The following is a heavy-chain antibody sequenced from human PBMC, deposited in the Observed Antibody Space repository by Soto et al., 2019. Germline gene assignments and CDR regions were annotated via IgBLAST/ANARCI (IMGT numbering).Heavy chain of an antibody. Sequence: PSETLSLTCVVSGESFSGYYWSWIRQTPGMGLEWIGEVDHRGSTTYNPPLKNRASISIDSSKNLFSLELTSVTAADTALYFCARYEYGNSLYGVDVWGQGTRVTVS. V-gene: IGHV4-34*01. CDR1: GESFSGYY. J-gene: IGHJ6*02. CDR2: VDHRGST. CDR3: ARYEYGNSLYGVDV. D-gene: IGHD1-7*01.